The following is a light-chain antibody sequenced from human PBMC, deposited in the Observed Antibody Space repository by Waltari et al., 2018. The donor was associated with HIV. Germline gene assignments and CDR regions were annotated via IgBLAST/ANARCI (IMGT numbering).Light chain of an antibody. CDR1: QRLLHSDRYNF. CDR3: MQSLEIPHT. CDR2: LGS. J-gene: IGKJ2*01. Sequence: ILITQSPLSLPVTPGEPATISCLSGQRLLHSDRYNFLDWYLQRPGQPPQLLIYLGSHRAPGVPTRFTGSGSDTNFILNITRVEADDVGVYLCMQSLEIPHTFGQGTRVEI. V-gene: IGKV2-28*01.